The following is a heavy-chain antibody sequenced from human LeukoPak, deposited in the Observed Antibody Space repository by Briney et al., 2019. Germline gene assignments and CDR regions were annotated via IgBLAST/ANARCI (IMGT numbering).Heavy chain of an antibody. V-gene: IGHV1-8*03. CDR1: GYTFTSYD. CDR2: MNPNSGNT. D-gene: IGHD3-22*01. J-gene: IGHJ3*02. CDR3: AGLASSGYPYGAFDI. Sequence: ASVKVSCKASGYTFTSYDINWVRQATGQGLEWMGWMNPNSGNTGYAQKFQGRVTITRNTSISTAYMELRSLRSDDTAVFYCAGLASSGYPYGAFDIWGQGTMVTVSS.